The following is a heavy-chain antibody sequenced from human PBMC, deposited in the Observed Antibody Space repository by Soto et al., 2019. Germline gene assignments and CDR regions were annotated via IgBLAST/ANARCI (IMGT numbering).Heavy chain of an antibody. Sequence: QVQLVQSGAEVKKPGSSVKVSCEASGGTFSSYAISWVRQAPGQGLEWMGGIIPIFGTPDYAQKFQGRVTIPADEATSTAYLELSSLRSEDTAVYYCAMTQQRNYYYGMDVWGQGTTVTVAS. CDR2: IIPIFGTP. J-gene: IGHJ6*02. V-gene: IGHV1-69*12. CDR3: AMTQQRNYYYGMDV. CDR1: GGTFSSYA.